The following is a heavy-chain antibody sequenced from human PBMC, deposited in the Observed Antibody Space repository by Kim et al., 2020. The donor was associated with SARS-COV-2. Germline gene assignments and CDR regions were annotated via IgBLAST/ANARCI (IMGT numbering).Heavy chain of an antibody. Sequence: ASVKVSCKASGYTFSSYGISWVRQAPGEGLEWMGWISAYNGNTYLAQKVQGRVTMTRDTSASTAYMELRSLRSDDTAVYYCAREEDSSGHYYGMHAWGQG. V-gene: IGHV1-18*01. CDR2: ISAYNGNT. CDR1: GYTFSSYG. CDR3: AREEDSSGHYYGMHA. D-gene: IGHD4-4*01. J-gene: IGHJ6*02.